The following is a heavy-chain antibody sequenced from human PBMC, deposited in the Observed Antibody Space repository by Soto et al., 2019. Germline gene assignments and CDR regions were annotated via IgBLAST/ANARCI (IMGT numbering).Heavy chain of an antibody. Sequence: SVKVSCKASGDTFNFYTINWVRQAPGLGLEWMGSFNLILSFSNSALKFQGSVTLTADKSTSTAFLELSSLRSEDTAVYYCEAWTYYNFWSGYPKDFVYWGQGALVTVSS. CDR3: EAWTYYNFWSGYPKDFVY. CDR2: FNLILSFS. D-gene: IGHD3-3*01. V-gene: IGHV1-69*02. J-gene: IGHJ4*02. CDR1: GDTFNFYT.